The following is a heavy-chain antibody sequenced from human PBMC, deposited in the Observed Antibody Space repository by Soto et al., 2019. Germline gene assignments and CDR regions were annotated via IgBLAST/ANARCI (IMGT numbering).Heavy chain of an antibody. V-gene: IGHV3-33*01. D-gene: IGHD5-18*01. J-gene: IGHJ6*02. Sequence: GGSLRLSCAASGFTFSSYGMHWVRQAPGKGLEWVAVIWYDGSNKYYADSVKGRFTISRDNSKNTLYLQMNSLRAEDTAVYYCARDMTHVHSYGYVYYYYGMDVWGQGTTVTVSS. CDR2: IWYDGSNK. CDR3: ARDMTHVHSYGYVYYYYGMDV. CDR1: GFTFSSYG.